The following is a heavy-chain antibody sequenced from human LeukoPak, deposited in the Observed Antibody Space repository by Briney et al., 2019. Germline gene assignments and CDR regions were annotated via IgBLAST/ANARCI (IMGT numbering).Heavy chain of an antibody. CDR1: GFTFSSYG. CDR2: ISGSGGST. Sequence: QPGGTLRLSCAASGFTFSSYGMSWVRQAPGKGLEWVSTISGSGGSTYYADSVKGRFTISRDNAKNSLYLQMNSLRAEDTAVYYCAREARYGDLHLFDYWGQGTLVTVSS. V-gene: IGHV3-23*01. D-gene: IGHD4-17*01. CDR3: AREARYGDLHLFDY. J-gene: IGHJ4*02.